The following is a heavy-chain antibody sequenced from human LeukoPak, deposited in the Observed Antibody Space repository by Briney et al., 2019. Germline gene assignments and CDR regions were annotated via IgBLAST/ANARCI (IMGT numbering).Heavy chain of an antibody. Sequence: SETLSLTCTVSGGSINAYYWNWIRQPPGKGLEWIGYIYYTGSTNINYNPSLESRVTMPIDTSRNQFSLNLTSVTAADTAIYYCARQGSVLKPYDFWGQGALVTVSS. CDR1: GGSINAYY. CDR3: ARQGSVLKPYDF. D-gene: IGHD3-16*01. V-gene: IGHV4-59*08. J-gene: IGHJ4*02. CDR2: IYYTGSTNI.